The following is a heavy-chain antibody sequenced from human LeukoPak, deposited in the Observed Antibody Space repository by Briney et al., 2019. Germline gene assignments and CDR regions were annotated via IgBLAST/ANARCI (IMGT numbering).Heavy chain of an antibody. CDR3: ARGLTPTAELLGTFFDY. V-gene: IGHV3-23*01. D-gene: IGHD1-26*01. J-gene: IGHJ4*02. CDR2: ISGSGGST. Sequence: PGGSLRLSCAASGFTFSSYAMSWVRQAPGKGLEWVSAISGSGGSTYYADSVKGRFTISRDNSKNTLYLQMNSLRAEDTAVYYCARGLTPTAELLGTFFDYWGQGTLVTVSS. CDR1: GFTFSSYA.